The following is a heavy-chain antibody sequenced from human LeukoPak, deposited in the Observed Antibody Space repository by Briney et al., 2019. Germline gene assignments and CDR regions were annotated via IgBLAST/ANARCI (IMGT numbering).Heavy chain of an antibody. J-gene: IGHJ4*02. D-gene: IGHD3-10*01. V-gene: IGHV1-8*02. CDR1: GHTFTNYD. Sequence: ASVKVSCKASGHTFTNYDINWVRQATGQGLQWMGWMNPNSGHTGYAQKLQGRVTMTTDTSTSTAYMDLRSLRSDDTAVYYCAGHQYGSGSYYVYWGQGTLVTVSS. CDR2: MNPNSGHT. CDR3: AGHQYGSGSYYVY.